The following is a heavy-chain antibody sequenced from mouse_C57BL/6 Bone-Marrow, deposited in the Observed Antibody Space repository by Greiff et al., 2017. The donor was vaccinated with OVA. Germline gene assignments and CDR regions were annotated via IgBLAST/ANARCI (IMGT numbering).Heavy chain of an antibody. CDR3: ARDDGVARAMDY. CDR2: INYDGSST. Sequence: DVHLVESEGGLVQPGSSMKLSCTASGFTFSDYYMAWVRQVPEKGLEWVANINYDGSSTYYLDSLKSRFIISRDNAKNILYLQMSSLKSEDTATYYCARDDGVARAMDYWGQGTSVTVSS. V-gene: IGHV5-16*01. CDR1: GFTFSDYY. J-gene: IGHJ4*01. D-gene: IGHD1-1*01.